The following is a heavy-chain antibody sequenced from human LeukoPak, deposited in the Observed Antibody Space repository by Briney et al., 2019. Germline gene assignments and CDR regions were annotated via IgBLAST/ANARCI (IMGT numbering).Heavy chain of an antibody. D-gene: IGHD2-2*01. Sequence: ASVKVSCKAPGYTFTGYYMHWVRQAPGQGLEWMGWINPNSGGTNYAQKFQGRVTMTRDTSISTAYMELSRLRSDDTAVYYCARDSPSIVVVPAAMGEDYYYYYGMDVWGQGTTVTVSS. CDR1: GYTFTGYY. CDR3: ARDSPSIVVVPAAMGEDYYYYYGMDV. J-gene: IGHJ6*02. CDR2: INPNSGGT. V-gene: IGHV1-2*02.